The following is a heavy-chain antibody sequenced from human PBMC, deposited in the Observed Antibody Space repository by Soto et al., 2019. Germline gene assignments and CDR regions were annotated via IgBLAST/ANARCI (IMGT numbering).Heavy chain of an antibody. J-gene: IGHJ4*02. D-gene: IGHD2-15*01. Sequence: SETLSLTCTVSGFSISSGDYYWSWIRQPPGKGLEWIGYIYYSGSTYYNPSLKSRVTMSIDQSRNELSLTLTAVTAADTAVYYCSRELFDGHSPAAYCGQGTLVTVSS. V-gene: IGHV4-30-4*01. CDR3: SRELFDGHSPAAY. CDR1: GFSISSGDYY. CDR2: IYYSGST.